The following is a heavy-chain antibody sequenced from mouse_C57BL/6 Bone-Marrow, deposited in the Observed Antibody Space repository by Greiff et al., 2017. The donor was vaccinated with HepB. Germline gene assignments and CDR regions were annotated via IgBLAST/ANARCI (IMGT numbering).Heavy chain of an antibody. V-gene: IGHV1-55*01. CDR3: AGGFPAWFAY. CDR2: IYPGSGST. CDR1: GYTFTSYW. J-gene: IGHJ3*01. Sequence: VQLQQSGAELVKPGASVKMSCKASGYTFTSYWITWVKQRPGQGLEWIGDIYPGSGSTNYNEKFKSKATLTVDTSSSTAYMQLSSLTSGDSAVYYGAGGFPAWFAYWGQGTRVTVSA.